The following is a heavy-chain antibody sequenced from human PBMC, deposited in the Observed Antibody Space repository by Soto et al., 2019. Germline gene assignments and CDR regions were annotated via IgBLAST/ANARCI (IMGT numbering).Heavy chain of an antibody. D-gene: IGHD6-6*01. J-gene: IGHJ4*02. CDR3: AKWTYSSSSKTGRRPYFDY. Sequence: GGSLRLSCAASGFTFSSYAMSWVRQAPGKGLEWVSAISGSGGSTYYADSVKGRFTISRDNSKNTLYLQMNSLRAEDTAVYYCAKWTYSSSSKTGRRPYFDYWGQGTLVTVSS. CDR2: ISGSGGST. V-gene: IGHV3-23*01. CDR1: GFTFSSYA.